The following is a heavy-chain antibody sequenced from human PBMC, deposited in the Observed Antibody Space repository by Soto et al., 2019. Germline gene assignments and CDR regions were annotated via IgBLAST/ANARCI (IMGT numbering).Heavy chain of an antibody. CDR3: ARATPWIDYYFYYMDV. V-gene: IGHV4-4*02. D-gene: IGHD2-2*03. CDR2: IYHGGGT. J-gene: IGHJ6*03. CDR1: SGSVTNTNW. Sequence: PSETLSLTCAVSSGSVTNTNWWSWVRQPPGKGLEWIGEIYHGGGTKYNPSLKSRVTVSVDKSKNRVSLKLSSVTAADTAVYYCARATPWIDYYFYYMDVWGEGTTVTVSS.